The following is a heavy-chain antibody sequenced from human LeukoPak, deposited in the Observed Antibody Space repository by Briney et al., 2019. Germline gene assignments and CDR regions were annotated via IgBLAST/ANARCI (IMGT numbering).Heavy chain of an antibody. CDR2: IYHSGST. J-gene: IGHJ4*02. Sequence: SETLSLTCTVSGYSISSGYYWGWIRQPPGKGLEWIGSIYHSGSTYYNPSLKSPVTISVDTSKNQFSLKLSSVTAADTAVYYCATSPPDIDFDYWGQGTLVTVSS. CDR3: ATSPPDIDFDY. V-gene: IGHV4-38-2*02. CDR1: GYSISSGYY.